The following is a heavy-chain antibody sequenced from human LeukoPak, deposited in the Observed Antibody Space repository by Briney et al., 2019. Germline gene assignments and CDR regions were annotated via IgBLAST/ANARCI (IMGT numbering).Heavy chain of an antibody. Sequence: ASVKVSCKASGYTFTSYAMNWVRQAPGQGLEWMGWINTNTGNPTYAQGFTGRFVFSLDTSVSTAYLQISSLKAEDTAVYYCARGPYSSGWHLLGYWGQGTLVTVSS. CDR2: INTNTGNP. CDR3: ARGPYSSGWHLLGY. V-gene: IGHV7-4-1*02. J-gene: IGHJ4*02. D-gene: IGHD6-19*01. CDR1: GYTFTSYA.